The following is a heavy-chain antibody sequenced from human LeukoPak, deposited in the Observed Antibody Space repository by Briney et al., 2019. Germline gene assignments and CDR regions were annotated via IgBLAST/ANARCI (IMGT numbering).Heavy chain of an antibody. CDR1: GYSFTSYW. D-gene: IGHD3-9*01. CDR2: IYPGDSDT. J-gene: IGHJ5*02. Sequence: GESLKISCKGSGYSFTSYWIGWVRQMPGKGLEWMGIIYPGDSDTRYSPSFQGQVTISADKSISTAYLQWSSLKASDTAMYYCARHYDILTGYQNWFDPWGQGTLVTVSS. V-gene: IGHV5-51*01. CDR3: ARHYDILTGYQNWFDP.